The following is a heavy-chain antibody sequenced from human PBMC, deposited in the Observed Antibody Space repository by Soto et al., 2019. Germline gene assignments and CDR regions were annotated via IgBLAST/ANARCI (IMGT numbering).Heavy chain of an antibody. CDR1: AFSSHHHA. D-gene: IGHD3-16*01. CDR2: IHWNNGAT. CDR3: TEDILPGGADV. Sequence: GGSLRLSCVASAFSSHHHAIHWVRQGPGKGLEWVSGIHWNNGATGYADSVKGRSTIFKDNVKNSVYLQMNSLRTDDTAFYYCTEDILPGGADVSGQGTTVTVSS. J-gene: IGHJ6*02. V-gene: IGHV3-9*02.